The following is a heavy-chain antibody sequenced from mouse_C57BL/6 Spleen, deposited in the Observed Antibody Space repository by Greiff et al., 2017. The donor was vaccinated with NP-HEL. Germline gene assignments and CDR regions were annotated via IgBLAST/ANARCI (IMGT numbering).Heavy chain of an antibody. CDR2: ISDGGSYT. CDR3: ARAYDGYLAWFAD. J-gene: IGHJ3*01. D-gene: IGHD2-3*01. V-gene: IGHV5-4*03. Sequence: EVKLVESGGGLVKPGGSLKLSCASSGFTFSSYAMSWVRQTPEKRLEWVATISDGGSYTYYPDNVKGRFTISKDNTNNNLYLQMSALKSEDTAMYYCARAYDGYLAWFADWGQGALVTVSA. CDR1: GFTFSSYA.